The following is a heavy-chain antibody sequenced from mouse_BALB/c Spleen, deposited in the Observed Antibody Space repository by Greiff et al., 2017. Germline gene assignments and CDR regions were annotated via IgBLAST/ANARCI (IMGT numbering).Heavy chain of an antibody. CDR2: IWWNDNK. CDR3: ARIGGTTATFDY. CDR1: GFSLSTYGIG. V-gene: IGHV8-11*01. J-gene: IGHJ2*01. D-gene: IGHD1-2*01. Sequence: KESGPGILQPSQTLSLTCSFSGFSLSTYGIGVGWIRQPSGKGLEWLAHIWWNDNKYYNTALKSRLTISKDTSNNQVFLKIASVDTADTATYYCARIGGTTATFDYWGQGTTLTVSS.